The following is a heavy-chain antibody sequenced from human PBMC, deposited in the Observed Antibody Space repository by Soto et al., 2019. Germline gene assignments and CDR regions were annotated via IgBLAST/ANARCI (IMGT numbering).Heavy chain of an antibody. CDR3: ASDTVVAGTFDF. J-gene: IGHJ4*02. CDR2: ISSGSSNI. Sequence: EVQLVESGGGLVKPGGSLTLSCAGSGFAFRSYNMNWVRQPPGKGLEWVASISSGSSNIYYADSVKGRFTISRDNAKDSLYLQMDSLRAEDSAVYYCASDTVVAGTFDFWGQGTLVTVSS. V-gene: IGHV3-21*01. D-gene: IGHD2-15*01. CDR1: GFAFRSYN.